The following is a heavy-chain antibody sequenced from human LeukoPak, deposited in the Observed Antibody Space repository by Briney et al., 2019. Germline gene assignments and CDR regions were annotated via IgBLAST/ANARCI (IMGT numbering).Heavy chain of an antibody. CDR2: ISAYNGNT. D-gene: IGHD3-22*01. CDR1: GYTFTSYG. CDR3: ARGPKAYYFDSSGYVFDY. V-gene: IGHV1-18*01. Sequence: ASVKVSCKASGYTFTSYGISWVRQAPGQGLEWMGWISAYNGNTNYAQKLQGRVTMTTDTSTSTAYMELRSLRSDDTAVYYCARGPKAYYFDSSGYVFDYWGQGTLVTVSS. J-gene: IGHJ4*02.